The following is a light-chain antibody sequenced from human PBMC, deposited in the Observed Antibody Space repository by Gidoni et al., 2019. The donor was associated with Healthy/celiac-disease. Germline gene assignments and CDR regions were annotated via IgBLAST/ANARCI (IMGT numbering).Light chain of an antibody. Sequence: AIQITQSPSSLSASVGDRVTITCRASQGIRNDLGWYQQKPGKAPKLLIYAASSLQSGVPSRFSGSGSGTDFPLTISSLQPEDFATYYCLQDYNYPLTFXGXTKVEIK. CDR1: QGIRND. V-gene: IGKV1-6*01. CDR3: LQDYNYPLT. J-gene: IGKJ4*01. CDR2: AAS.